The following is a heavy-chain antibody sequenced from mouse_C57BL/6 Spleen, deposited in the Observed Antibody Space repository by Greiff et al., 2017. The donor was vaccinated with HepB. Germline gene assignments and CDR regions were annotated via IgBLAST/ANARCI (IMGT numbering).Heavy chain of an antibody. CDR3: ARSYSNWYFDV. Sequence: EVQLQQSGPELVKPGASVKIPCKASGYTFTDYNMDWVKQSHGKSLEWIGDINPNNSGTIYNQKFKGKATLTVDKSSSTAYMELRSLTSEDTAVYYCARSYSNWYFDVWGTGTTVTVSS. V-gene: IGHV1-18*01. CDR1: GYTFTDYN. CDR2: INPNNSGT. J-gene: IGHJ1*03. D-gene: IGHD2-5*01.